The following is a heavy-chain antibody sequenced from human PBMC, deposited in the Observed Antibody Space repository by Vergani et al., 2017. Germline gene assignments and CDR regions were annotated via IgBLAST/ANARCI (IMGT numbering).Heavy chain of an antibody. J-gene: IGHJ4*02. CDR3: ARDPYLVDFWSGYYTGYFDY. CDR1: GFTFSSYG. V-gene: IGHV3-33*01. D-gene: IGHD3-3*01. CDR2: IWYDGSNK. Sequence: QVQLVESGGGVVQPGRSLRLSCAASGFTFSSYGMHWVRQAPGKGLEWVAVIWYDGSNKYYADSVKGRFTISRDNSKNTLYLQMNSLRAEDTAVYYCARDPYLVDFWSGYYTGYFDYWGQGTLVTVSS.